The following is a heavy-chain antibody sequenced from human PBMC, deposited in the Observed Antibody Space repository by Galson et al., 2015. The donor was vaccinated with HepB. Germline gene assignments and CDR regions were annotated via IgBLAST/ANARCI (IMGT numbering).Heavy chain of an antibody. Sequence: SVKVSCKASGGTFSSYAISWVRQAPGQGLEWMGGIIPIFGTANYAQKFQGRVTITADESTSTAYMELSSLRSEDTAVYYCARDSRAWNYGSGSHGFDPWGQGTLVTVSS. CDR3: ARDSRAWNYGSGSHGFDP. CDR2: IIPIFGTA. D-gene: IGHD3-10*01. CDR1: GGTFSSYA. V-gene: IGHV1-69*13. J-gene: IGHJ5*02.